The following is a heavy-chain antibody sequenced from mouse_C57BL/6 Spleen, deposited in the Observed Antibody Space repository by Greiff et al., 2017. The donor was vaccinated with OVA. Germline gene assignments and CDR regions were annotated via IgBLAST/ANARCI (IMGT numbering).Heavy chain of an antibody. D-gene: IGHD2-3*01. CDR2: IDPNSGGT. V-gene: IGHV1-72*01. J-gene: IGHJ1*03. Sequence: VQLQQPGAELVKPGASVKLSCKASGYTFTSYWMHWVQQTPGRGLEWIGRIDPNSGGTKDSEKFKSKATLTVDKPSSTAYMQLSSLTSEDSAVYYCARSSYDGYLWYFDVWGTGTTVTVSS. CDR1: GYTFTSYW. CDR3: ARSSYDGYLWYFDV.